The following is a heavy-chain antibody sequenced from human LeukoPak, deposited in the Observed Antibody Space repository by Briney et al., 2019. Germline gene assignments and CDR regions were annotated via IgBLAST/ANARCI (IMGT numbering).Heavy chain of an antibody. CDR1: GFTFGGYA. J-gene: IGHJ4*02. CDR3: AKDIGGYSYGLYPL. D-gene: IGHD5-18*01. Sequence: SLGLSCGASGFTFGGYAMHWGREASGKGLEWGSGISWNSGSIGYADSVKGRFTISRDNAKNSLYLQMNSLRAEDTALYYCAKDIGGYSYGLYPLWGQGTLVTVSS. V-gene: IGHV3-9*01. CDR2: ISWNSGSI.